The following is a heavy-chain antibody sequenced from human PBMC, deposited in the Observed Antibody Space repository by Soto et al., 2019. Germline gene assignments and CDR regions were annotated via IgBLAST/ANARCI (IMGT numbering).Heavy chain of an antibody. CDR3: TREAGYCSRTSCYRRAFDS. J-gene: IGHJ3*02. CDR1: GFXFSSHW. CDR2: INTDGGIT. Sequence: EVQLVESGGDLVQPGGSLRLSCAXSGFXFSSHWMHWVRRVPGKGLVWVSHINTDGGITGYADSVKGRFTISRDNAKNTLYLQMNGLRVEDTSVYYCTREAGYCSRTSCYRRAFDSWGQGTMVTVSS. D-gene: IGHD2-2*01. V-gene: IGHV3-74*01.